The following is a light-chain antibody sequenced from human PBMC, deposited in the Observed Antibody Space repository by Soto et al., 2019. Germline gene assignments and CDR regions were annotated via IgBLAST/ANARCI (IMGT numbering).Light chain of an antibody. CDR1: SSNIGAGYD. CDR3: QSYDSSLSGSYV. J-gene: IGLJ1*01. Sequence: QSSLPQPPPVSGAQGQRVTISCTGSSSNIGAGYDVHWYQQLPGTAPKLLIYGNSNRPSGVPDRFSGSKSGTSASLAITGLQAEDEADYYCQSYDSSLSGSYVFGTGTKVTVL. CDR2: GNS. V-gene: IGLV1-40*01.